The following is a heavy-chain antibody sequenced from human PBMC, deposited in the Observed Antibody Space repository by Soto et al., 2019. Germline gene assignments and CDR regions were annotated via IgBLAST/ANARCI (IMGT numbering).Heavy chain of an antibody. CDR3: ARGGIQLWLSEGMDV. CDR1: GFTFSSYS. Sequence: PGGSLRLSCAASGFTFSSYSMNWVRQAPGKGLEWVSYISSSSSTIYYADSVKGRFTISRDNAKNSLYLQMNSLRDEDTAVYYCARGGIQLWLSEGMDVWGQGTTVTVSS. D-gene: IGHD5-18*01. V-gene: IGHV3-48*02. CDR2: ISSSSSTI. J-gene: IGHJ6*02.